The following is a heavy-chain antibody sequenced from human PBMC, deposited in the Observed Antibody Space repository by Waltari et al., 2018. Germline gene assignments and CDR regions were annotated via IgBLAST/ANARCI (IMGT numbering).Heavy chain of an antibody. CDR3: AGNPYCSSTSCYFDY. Sequence: QVQLVQSGAEVKKPGSSVKVSCKASGGTFSSYAISWVRQAPGQGLEWMGGIISILGIANYAQKFQGRVTITADKSTSTAYMELSSLRSEDTAVYYCAGNPYCSSTSCYFDYWGQGTLVTVSS. CDR2: IISILGIA. J-gene: IGHJ4*02. CDR1: GGTFSSYA. D-gene: IGHD2-2*01. V-gene: IGHV1-69*10.